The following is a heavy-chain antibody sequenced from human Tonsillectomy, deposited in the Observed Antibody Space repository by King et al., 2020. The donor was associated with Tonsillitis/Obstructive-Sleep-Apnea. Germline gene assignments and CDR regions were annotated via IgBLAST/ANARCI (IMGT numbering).Heavy chain of an antibody. V-gene: IGHV3-33*01. D-gene: IGHD6-19*01. Sequence: VQLVESGGGVVQPGRSLRLSCAASGFTFSSYGMHWVRQAPGKGLEWVAVIWYDGSNKYYADSVKGRFTISRDNSKNTLYLQMNSLRAEDTAVYYCARDRAGAVAGHFDYWGQGTLVTVSS. CDR3: ARDRAGAVAGHFDY. J-gene: IGHJ4*02. CDR1: GFTFSSYG. CDR2: IWYDGSNK.